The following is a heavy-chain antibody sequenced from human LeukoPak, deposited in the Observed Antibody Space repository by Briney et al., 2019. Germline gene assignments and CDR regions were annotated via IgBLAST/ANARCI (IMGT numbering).Heavy chain of an antibody. CDR1: GFTFSSYE. Sequence: GGSLRLSCAASGFTFSSYEMSWVRQAPGKGLEWVSYISSSGSTIYYADSVKGRFTISRDNAKNSLYLQMNSLRAEDTAVYYCAREGWLLLRGAFDIWGQGTMVTVSS. D-gene: IGHD3-22*01. J-gene: IGHJ3*02. CDR3: AREGWLLLRGAFDI. V-gene: IGHV3-48*03. CDR2: ISSSGSTI.